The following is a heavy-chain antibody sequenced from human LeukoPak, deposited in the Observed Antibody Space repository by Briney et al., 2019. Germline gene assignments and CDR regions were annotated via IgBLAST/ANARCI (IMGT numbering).Heavy chain of an antibody. CDR3: ARELQGWFGELSIYYFGY. V-gene: IGHV1-18*01. CDR1: GYTFTSYG. J-gene: IGHJ4*02. Sequence: ASVKVSCKASGYTFTSYGISWVRQAPGQGLEWMGWISAYNGNTNYAQKLQGRVTMTTDTSTSTAYMELRSLRSDDTAVYYCARELQGWFGELSIYYFGYWGQGTLVTVSS. CDR2: ISAYNGNT. D-gene: IGHD3-10*01.